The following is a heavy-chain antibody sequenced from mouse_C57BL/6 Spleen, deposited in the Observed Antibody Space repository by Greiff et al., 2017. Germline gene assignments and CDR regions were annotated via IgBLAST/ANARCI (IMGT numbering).Heavy chain of an antibody. Sequence: VKLVESGPGLVAPSQSLSITCTVSGFSLTSYAISWVRQPPGKGLEWLGVIWTGGGTNYNSALKSRLSISKDNSKSQVFLKMNSLQTDDTARYYCARNYNGSSYLWYFDVWGTGTTVTVSS. V-gene: IGHV2-9-1*01. D-gene: IGHD1-1*01. J-gene: IGHJ1*03. CDR2: IWTGGGT. CDR3: ARNYNGSSYLWYFDV. CDR1: GFSLTSYA.